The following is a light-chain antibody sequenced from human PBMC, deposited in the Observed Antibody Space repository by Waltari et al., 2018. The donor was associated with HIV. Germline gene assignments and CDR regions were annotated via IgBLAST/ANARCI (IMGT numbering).Light chain of an antibody. CDR1: SRDVGTYNY. Sequence: QSALTQPASVSWSFGPSITISCTGTSRDVGTYNYVSWYQQHPGKAPKLIIYEVTHRPSGVSNRFSGSKSGNTASLTISGLQAEDEADYSCSSYTSNNILVFGGGTKLTVL. CDR2: EVT. CDR3: SSYTSNNILV. V-gene: IGLV2-14*01. J-gene: IGLJ3*02.